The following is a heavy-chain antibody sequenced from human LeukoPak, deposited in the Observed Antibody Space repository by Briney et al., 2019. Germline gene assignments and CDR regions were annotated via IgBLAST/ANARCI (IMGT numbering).Heavy chain of an antibody. CDR2: INPNSGGT. D-gene: IGHD3-10*01. CDR3: ARVGYYGSGSYGIALGY. Sequence: ASVKVSCKASGYTFTGYYMHWVRQAPGQGLEWMGWINPNSGGTNYAQKFQGRVTMTRDTSISTAYMELSRLRSDDTAVYYCARVGYYGSGSYGIALGYWGQGTLVTVSS. J-gene: IGHJ4*02. V-gene: IGHV1-2*02. CDR1: GYTFTGYY.